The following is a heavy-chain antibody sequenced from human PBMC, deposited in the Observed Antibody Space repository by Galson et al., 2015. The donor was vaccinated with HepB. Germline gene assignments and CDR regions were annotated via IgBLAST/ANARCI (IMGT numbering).Heavy chain of an antibody. D-gene: IGHD6-13*01. CDR3: ARGEIEQLGAFDI. J-gene: IGHJ3*02. CDR2: ISYDGSNK. CDR1: GFTFSSYA. Sequence: SLRLSCAASGFTFSSYAMHWVRQAPGKGLEWVAVISYDGSNKYYADSVKGRFTISRDNSKNTLYLQMNSLRAEDTAVYYCARGEIEQLGAFDIWGQGTMVTVSS. V-gene: IGHV3-30-3*01.